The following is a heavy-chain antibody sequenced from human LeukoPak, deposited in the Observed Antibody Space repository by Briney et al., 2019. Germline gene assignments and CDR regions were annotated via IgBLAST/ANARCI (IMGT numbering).Heavy chain of an antibody. D-gene: IGHD3-10*01. CDR2: INPSGGST. V-gene: IGHV1-46*01. Sequence: ASVKVSCKASGGTFSSYAISWVRQAPGQGLEWMGIINPSGGSTSYAQKFQGRVTMTRDTSTSTVYMELSSLRSEDTAVYYCARVGNGSGSLCIDYWGQGTLVTVSS. J-gene: IGHJ4*02. CDR3: ARVGNGSGSLCIDY. CDR1: GGTFSSYA.